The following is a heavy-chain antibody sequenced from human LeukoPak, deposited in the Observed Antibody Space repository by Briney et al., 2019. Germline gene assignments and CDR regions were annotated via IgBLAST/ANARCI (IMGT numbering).Heavy chain of an antibody. Sequence: GGSLRLSCAASGFTFSTYSMNWVRQAPGKGLEWVSSIATSSDYIYYAGSLKGRFTISRDNSKNTLYLQMNSLSAEDTAVYYCATARSSGWYGPFDYWGQGTLVTVSS. CDR3: ATARSSGWYGPFDY. J-gene: IGHJ4*02. CDR2: IATSSDYI. CDR1: GFTFSTYS. D-gene: IGHD6-19*01. V-gene: IGHV3-21*04.